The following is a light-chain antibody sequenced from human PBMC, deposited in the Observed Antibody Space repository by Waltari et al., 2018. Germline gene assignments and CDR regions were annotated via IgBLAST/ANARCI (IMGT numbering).Light chain of an antibody. CDR3: CSYAGSAIWV. CDR1: SSDVGSYNL. CDR2: EDN. J-gene: IGLJ3*02. Sequence: QSALTQPASVSGSPGQSITISCTGTSSDVGSYNLVSWYQQNPGKAPKLSIYEDNKRPSGVSIRFSGSKSGNTASLTISGLQAEDEADYYCCSYAGSAIWVFGGGTKLTVL. V-gene: IGLV2-23*01.